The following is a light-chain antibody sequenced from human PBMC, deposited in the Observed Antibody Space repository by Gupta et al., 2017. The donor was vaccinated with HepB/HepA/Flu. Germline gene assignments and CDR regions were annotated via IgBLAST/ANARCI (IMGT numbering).Light chain of an antibody. CDR1: SSDVGGYNY. Sequence: QSALIQPPSASGSPGQSVTISCTGTSSDVGGYNYVSWYQQHPGKVPKLMIYEVTKRPSGVPDRFSGSKSGNTASLTVSGLQAEDEADYYCSSYVGTNSVIFGGGTKLTVL. V-gene: IGLV2-8*01. J-gene: IGLJ2*01. CDR3: SSYVGTNSVI. CDR2: EVT.